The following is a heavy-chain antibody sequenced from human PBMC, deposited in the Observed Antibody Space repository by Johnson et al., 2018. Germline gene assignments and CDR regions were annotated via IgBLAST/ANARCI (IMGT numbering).Heavy chain of an antibody. J-gene: IGHJ6*02. CDR1: GFTFSSYG. CDR3: AKDDPRYGMDV. Sequence: QVQLVESEGGVVQPGRSLRLSCAASGFTFSSYGMHWVRQAPGKGLEWVAVISYDGSNKYYADSVKGRFTISRDNSKNTLYLQMNSLRAEDTAVYYCAKDDPRYGMDVWGQGTTVTVSS. CDR2: ISYDGSNK. V-gene: IGHV3-30*18.